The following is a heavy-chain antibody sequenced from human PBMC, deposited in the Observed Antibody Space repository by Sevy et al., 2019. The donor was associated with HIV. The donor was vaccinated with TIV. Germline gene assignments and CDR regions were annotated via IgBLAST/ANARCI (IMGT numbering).Heavy chain of an antibody. CDR2: ISSSGTAI. J-gene: IGHJ4*02. V-gene: IGHV3-11*01. CDR3: ARTQGLGPVGHVVY. D-gene: IGHD3-9*01. Sequence: GGSLRLSCAASGFTFSDYYMSWIRQAPGKGLEWVSYISSSGTAIYVTDSVKGRFTVSRDNAKNSLYMQMSSLRAEDTAVYYCARTQGLGPVGHVVYWGQGTLVTVSS. CDR1: GFTFSDYY.